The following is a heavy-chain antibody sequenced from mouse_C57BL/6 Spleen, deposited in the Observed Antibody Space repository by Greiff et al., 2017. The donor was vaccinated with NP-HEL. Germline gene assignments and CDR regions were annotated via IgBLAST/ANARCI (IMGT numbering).Heavy chain of an antibody. V-gene: IGHV14-1*01. J-gene: IGHJ4*01. Sequence: EVKLMESGAELVRPGASVKLSCTASGFNIKDYYMHWVKQRPEQGLEWIGRIDPEDGDTEYAPQFQGKATMTADTSSNHAYLQLTSLTSEDTAVYYCTTSLATDYYAMDYWGQGTSVTVSS. CDR2: IDPEDGDT. D-gene: IGHD1-1*01. CDR3: TTSLATDYYAMDY. CDR1: GFNIKDYY.